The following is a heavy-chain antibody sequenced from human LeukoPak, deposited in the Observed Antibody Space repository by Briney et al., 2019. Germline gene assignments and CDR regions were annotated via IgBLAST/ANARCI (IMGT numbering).Heavy chain of an antibody. CDR1: GGSFSGYY. J-gene: IGHJ6*03. Sequence: SETLSLTCAVYGGSFSGYYWSWTRQPPGKGLEWIGEINHSGSTNYNPSLKSRVTISVDTSKNQFSLELSSVTAADTAVYYCARSRRSFYYYYYMDVWGKGTTVTVSS. V-gene: IGHV4-34*01. CDR3: ARSRRSFYYYYYMDV. CDR2: INHSGST. D-gene: IGHD1-14*01.